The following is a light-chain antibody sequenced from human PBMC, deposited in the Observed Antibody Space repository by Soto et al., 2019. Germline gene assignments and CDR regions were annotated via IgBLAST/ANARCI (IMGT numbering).Light chain of an antibody. CDR1: SSDVGGSNY. J-gene: IGLJ1*01. CDR3: SSYSSSTTLYV. V-gene: IGLV2-14*01. CDR2: EVS. Sequence: QSVLTQPASVSGSPGQSITISRTGTSSDVGGSNYVSWYQQHPGKAPKVIIYEVSNRPSGVSNRFSGSKSGNTASLTISGLQAEDGADYYCSSYSSSTTLYVFGSGTKVTV.